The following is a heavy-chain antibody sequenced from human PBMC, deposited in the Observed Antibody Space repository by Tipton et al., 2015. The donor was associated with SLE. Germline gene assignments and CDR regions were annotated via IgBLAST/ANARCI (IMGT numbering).Heavy chain of an antibody. CDR1: GGSISSSSYY. CDR2: IYHSGST. CDR3: AREYGKI. D-gene: IGHD1-1*01. V-gene: IGHV4-39*07. Sequence: TLSLTCTVSGGSISSSSYYWGWIRQPPGKGLEWIGSIYHSGSTNYNPSLKSRVTMSVDTSKNQFSLKLSSVTAADTAVYYCAREYGKIWGQGTLVTVSS. J-gene: IGHJ4*02.